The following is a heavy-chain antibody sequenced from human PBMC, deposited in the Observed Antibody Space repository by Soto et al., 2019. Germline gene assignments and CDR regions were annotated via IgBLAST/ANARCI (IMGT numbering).Heavy chain of an antibody. J-gene: IGHJ6*03. Sequence: SETLSLTCTVSGGSISSYYWSWIRQPPGKGLEWIGYIYYSGSTNYNPSLKSRVTISVDTSKNQFSLKLSSVTAADTAVYYCARPRLINYYYYMDVWGKGTTVTVSS. CDR1: GGSISSYY. CDR3: ARPRLINYYYYMDV. D-gene: IGHD3-16*01. CDR2: IYYSGST. V-gene: IGHV4-59*08.